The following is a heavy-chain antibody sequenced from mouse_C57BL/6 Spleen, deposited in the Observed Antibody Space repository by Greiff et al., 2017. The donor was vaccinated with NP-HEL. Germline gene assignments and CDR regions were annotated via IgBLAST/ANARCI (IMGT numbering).Heavy chain of an antibody. CDR1: GFPFSSYG. V-gene: IGHV5-6*02. CDR3: ARGDYDVDYAMDY. J-gene: IGHJ4*01. Sequence: EVKLMESGGDLVKPGGSLNLSCAASGFPFSSYGMSWVRQTPDKRLKGVATISSGGSYTYYPDSVKGRFTISRDNAKNTLYLQMSSLKSEDTAMYYCARGDYDVDYAMDYWGQGTSVTVSS. D-gene: IGHD2-4*01. CDR2: ISSGGSYT.